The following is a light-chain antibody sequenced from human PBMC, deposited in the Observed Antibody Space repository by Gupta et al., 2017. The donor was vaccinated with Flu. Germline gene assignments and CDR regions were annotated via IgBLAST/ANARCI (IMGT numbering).Light chain of an antibody. V-gene: IGKV1-39*01. CDR2: AAS. J-gene: IGKJ2*01. CDR3: QQSYFTPAN. Sequence: DIQMTQSPSSLSASVGDRVTITCRASQSISNYLNWYQQKPGKAPNLLIYAASSLQTGVPSRFSGSGSGTDFTLTISSLQPEDFATYYCQQSYFTPANFGQGTNLEI. CDR1: QSISNY.